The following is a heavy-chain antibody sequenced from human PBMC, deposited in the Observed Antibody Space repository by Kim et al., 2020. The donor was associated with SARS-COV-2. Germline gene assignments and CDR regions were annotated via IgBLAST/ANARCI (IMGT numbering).Heavy chain of an antibody. CDR1: GFTFSSYS. CDR3: ARDSPIAAAGTDY. J-gene: IGHJ4*02. CDR2: ISSSSTI. Sequence: GGSLRLSCAASGFTFSSYSMNWVRQAPGKGLEWVSYISSSSTIYYADSVKGRFTISRDNAKNSLYLQMNSLRDEDTAVYYCARDSPIAAAGTDYWGQGTL. V-gene: IGHV3-48*02. D-gene: IGHD6-13*01.